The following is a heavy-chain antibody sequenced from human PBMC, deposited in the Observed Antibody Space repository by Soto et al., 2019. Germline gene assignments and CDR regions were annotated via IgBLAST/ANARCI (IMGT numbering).Heavy chain of an antibody. CDR3: ARAAGEMRTVREDTQGGYYGLDV. CDR1: GYTFTGYY. CDR2: INPNSCGT. J-gene: IGHJ6*02. D-gene: IGHD3-10*01. Sequence: ASVKVSCKASGYTFTGYYMHWVRQAPGQGLEWMGWINPNSCGTNYAQKFQGRVTMTRDTSISTAYMELSRRRSDDTAVYYCARAAGEMRTVREDTQGGYYGLDVWGQGTTVTVS. V-gene: IGHV1-2*02.